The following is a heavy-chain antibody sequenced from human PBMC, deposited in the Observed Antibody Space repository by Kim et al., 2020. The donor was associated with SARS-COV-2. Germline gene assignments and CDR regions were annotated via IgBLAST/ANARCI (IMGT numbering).Heavy chain of an antibody. CDR3: ARGGYYGSGSYYKGEIPYYYYGMDV. D-gene: IGHD3-10*01. V-gene: IGHV1-69*13. J-gene: IGHJ6*02. CDR2: IIPIFGTA. Sequence: SVKVSCKASGGTFSSYAISWVRQAPGQGLEWMGGIIPIFGTANYAQKFQGRVTITADESTSTAYMELSSLRSEDTAVYYCARGGYYGSGSYYKGEIPYYYYGMDVWGQGTTVTVSS. CDR1: GGTFSSYA.